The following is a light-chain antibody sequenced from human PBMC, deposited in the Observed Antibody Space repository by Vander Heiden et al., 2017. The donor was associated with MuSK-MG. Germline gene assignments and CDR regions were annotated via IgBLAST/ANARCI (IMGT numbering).Light chain of an antibody. V-gene: IGKV3-11*02. J-gene: IGKJ4*01. CDR2: DAA. CDR3: QQRDNWPPLT. Sequence: EVVLTQSPATLSLSPGETAPLSCRASQGIHFYLAWYQQNPGQAPTLVMYDAAYSATDFPPRLMGSWSWRDFTLTISSRVPEDAVVYYCQQRDNWPPLTFGGGTRVEIK. CDR1: QGIHFY.